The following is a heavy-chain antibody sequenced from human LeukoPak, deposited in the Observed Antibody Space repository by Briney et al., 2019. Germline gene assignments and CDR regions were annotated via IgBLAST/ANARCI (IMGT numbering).Heavy chain of an antibody. CDR2: INVSGGST. D-gene: IGHD5-18*01. Sequence: PGGSLRLSCAASGFTFSNYAMSWVRQAPGKGLEWVSGINVSGGSTFYADSVRGRFTISRDNSKNTLYLQMNSLRAEDTAVYYCAKKKTIWVHTAMDNWGQGTLVTVSS. CDR3: AKKKTIWVHTAMDN. V-gene: IGHV3-23*01. J-gene: IGHJ4*02. CDR1: GFTFSNYA.